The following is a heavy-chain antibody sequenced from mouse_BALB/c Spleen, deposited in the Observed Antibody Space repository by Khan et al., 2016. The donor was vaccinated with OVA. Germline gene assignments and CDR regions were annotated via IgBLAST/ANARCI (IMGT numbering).Heavy chain of an antibody. D-gene: IGHD3-1*01. CDR2: ISSLAYNF. CDR1: GFTFSDYG. J-gene: IGHJ3*01. V-gene: IGHV5-15*02. Sequence: EGELVVSGGGLVQPGGSRKLSCAASGFTFSDYGMAWIRQGPGKGPEWITFISSLAYNFYYADTVKGLVTIAREDSKNTRYLEMNSLASEDTAMYYCARGGTGGFAYWGQGTLVTVSA. CDR3: ARGGTGGFAY.